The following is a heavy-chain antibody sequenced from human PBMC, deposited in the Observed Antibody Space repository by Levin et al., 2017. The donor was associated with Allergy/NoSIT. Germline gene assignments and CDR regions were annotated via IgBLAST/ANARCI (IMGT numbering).Heavy chain of an antibody. J-gene: IGHJ3*02. V-gene: IGHV3-30-3*01. CDR2: ISYDGSNK. CDR1: GFTFSSYA. Sequence: GGSLRLSCAASGFTFSSYAMHWVRQAPGKGLEWVAVISYDGSNKYYADSVKGRFTISRDNSKNTLYLQMNSLRAEDTAVYYCARDRLREYYDSSGYYYDDAFDIWGQGTMVTVSS. D-gene: IGHD3-22*01. CDR3: ARDRLREYYDSSGYYYDDAFDI.